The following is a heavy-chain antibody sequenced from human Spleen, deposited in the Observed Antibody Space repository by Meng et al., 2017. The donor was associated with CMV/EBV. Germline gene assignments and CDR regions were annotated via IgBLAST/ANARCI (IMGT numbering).Heavy chain of an antibody. Sequence: SETLSLTCNVSGGSVRTGSHCWSWIRRPPGKRLEWIGYVYYSGSTNYNPSLRSRVTVSLDTSKNQFSLKLTSVIAADTAMYYCARAYYDSTGSYYGLDVWGHGTTVTVSS. CDR1: GGSVRTGSHC. CDR3: ARAYYDSTGSYYGLDV. D-gene: IGHD3-22*01. V-gene: IGHV4-61*01. J-gene: IGHJ6*02. CDR2: VYYSGST.